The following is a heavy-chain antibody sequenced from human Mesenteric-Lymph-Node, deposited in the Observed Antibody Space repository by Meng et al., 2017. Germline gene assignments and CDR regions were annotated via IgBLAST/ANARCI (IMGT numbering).Heavy chain of an antibody. V-gene: IGHV4-34*01. CDR3: ARAEYYNWFDP. Sequence: QVQLQQWGAGLLKPSETLSLTCAVYGGSFSGYYWSWIRQPPGKGLEWIGEINHSGGTNYNPSLKSRVTISVDTSKNQFSLKLSSVTAADTAVYYCARAEYYNWFDPWGQGTLVTVSS. CDR2: INHSGGT. CDR1: GGSFSGYY. D-gene: IGHD1-14*01. J-gene: IGHJ5*02.